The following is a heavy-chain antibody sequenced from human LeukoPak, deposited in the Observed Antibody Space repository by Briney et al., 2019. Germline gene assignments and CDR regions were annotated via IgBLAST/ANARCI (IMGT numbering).Heavy chain of an antibody. J-gene: IGHJ4*02. V-gene: IGHV1-8*01. CDR1: GYTFTSYD. CDR2: MNPNSGNT. CDR3: ASMSYSGSYAVDY. D-gene: IGHD1-26*01. Sequence: GASVKVSCKASGYTFTSYDINWVRQATGQGLEWMGWMNPNSGNTGYAQKFQGRVTMTRNTSISTAYMELSRLRSDDTAVYYCASMSYSGSYAVDYWGQGTLVTVSS.